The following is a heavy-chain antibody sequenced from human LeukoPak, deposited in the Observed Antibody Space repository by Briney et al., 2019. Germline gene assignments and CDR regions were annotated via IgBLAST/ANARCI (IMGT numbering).Heavy chain of an antibody. D-gene: IGHD2/OR15-2a*01. V-gene: IGHV3-30-3*01. J-gene: IGHJ4*02. CDR2: ISYDGSNK. Sequence: PGRSLRLSCAASGFTFSSYAMHWVRQAPGKGLEWVAVISYDGSNKYYADSVKGRFTISRDNSKNTLYLQMNSLRAEDTAVYYCARDNSTSSYYFDYWGQGTLVTVSS. CDR1: GFTFSSYA. CDR3: ARDNSTSSYYFDY.